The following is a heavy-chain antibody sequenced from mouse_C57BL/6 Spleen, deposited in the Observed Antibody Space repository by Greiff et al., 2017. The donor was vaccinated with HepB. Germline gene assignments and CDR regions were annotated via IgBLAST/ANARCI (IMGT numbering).Heavy chain of an antibody. CDR2: IYPGDGDT. D-gene: IGHD2-3*01. V-gene: IGHV1-82*01. CDR1: GYAFSSSW. J-gene: IGHJ1*03. Sequence: VKLVESGPELVKPGASVKISCKASGYAFSSSWMNWVKQRPGKGLEWIGRIYPGDGDTNYNGKFKGKATLTADKSSSTAYMQFSSLTSEDSAIYYCARNDGYSYFDVWGTGTTVTVSS. CDR3: ARNDGYSYFDV.